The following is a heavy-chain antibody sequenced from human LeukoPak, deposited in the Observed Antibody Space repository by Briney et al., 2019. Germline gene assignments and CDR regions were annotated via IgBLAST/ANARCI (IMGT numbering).Heavy chain of an antibody. V-gene: IGHV4-34*01. CDR2: INHSGST. Sequence: SETLSLTCAVYGGSFSGYYWSWIRQPPGKGLEWIGEINHSGSTNYNPSLKSRVTISVDTSKNQFSLKLSSVTAADTAVYYCARGGKMVRGVINYYFNYWGQGTLVTVSS. CDR3: ARGGKMVRGVINYYFNY. CDR1: GGSFSGYY. J-gene: IGHJ4*02. D-gene: IGHD3-10*01.